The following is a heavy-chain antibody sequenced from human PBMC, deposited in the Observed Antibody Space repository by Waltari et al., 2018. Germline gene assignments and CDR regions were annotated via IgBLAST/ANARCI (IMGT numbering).Heavy chain of an antibody. D-gene: IGHD7-27*01. V-gene: IGHV4-31*03. CDR1: GGSISSGGYH. CDR2: IYYSGST. Sequence: QLQLQESGPGLVKPSQTLSLTCTVSGGSISSGGYHWSSIRQHPGKGLEWIGYIYYSGSTYYNPSLKSRVTISVDTSKNQFSLKLSSVTAADTAVYYCARDAPNLADAFDIWGQGTMVTVSS. CDR3: ARDAPNLADAFDI. J-gene: IGHJ3*02.